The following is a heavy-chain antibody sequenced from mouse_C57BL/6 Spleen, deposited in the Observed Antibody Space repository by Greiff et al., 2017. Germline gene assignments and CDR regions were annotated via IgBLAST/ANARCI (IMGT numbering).Heavy chain of an antibody. CDR2: IYPSDGST. Sequence: VQLQQPGAELVKPGASVKISCKASGYSFTSYWMNWVKQRPGKGLEWIGRIYPSDGSTNYNEKFKGKATVTVDQSSSTAYMQLSSLTSEDSAVYWCSSCDYDDWFDYWGQGTPVTVSA. D-gene: IGHD2-13*01. CDR1: GYSFTSYW. CDR3: SSCDYDDWFDY. J-gene: IGHJ3*01. V-gene: IGHV1-82*01.